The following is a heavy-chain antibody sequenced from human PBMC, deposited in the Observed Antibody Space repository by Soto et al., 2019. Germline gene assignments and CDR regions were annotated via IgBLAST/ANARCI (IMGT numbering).Heavy chain of an antibody. J-gene: IGHJ5*02. Sequence: GESLKISCKGSGYSFTSYWIGWVRQMPGKGLEWMGIIYPGDSDTRYSPSFQGQVTISADKSISTAYLQWSSLKASDTAMYYCARAPRYCSGGSCYSDWFDPWGQGTLVTVSS. CDR1: GYSFTSYW. CDR2: IYPGDSDT. V-gene: IGHV5-51*01. D-gene: IGHD2-15*01. CDR3: ARAPRYCSGGSCYSDWFDP.